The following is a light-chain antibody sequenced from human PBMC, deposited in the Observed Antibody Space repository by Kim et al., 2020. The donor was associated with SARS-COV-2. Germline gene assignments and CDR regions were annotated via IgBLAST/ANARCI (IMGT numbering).Light chain of an antibody. V-gene: IGLV4-69*01. Sequence: QLVLTQSPSASASLGASVKLTCTLSSGYSSNAIAWHQQQPEKGPRYLMNLNSDGSHSKGDGIPDRFSGSSSGAERYLTISSLQSEDEADYYCQTWDTGIQVFGGGTQLTVL. J-gene: IGLJ3*02. CDR2: LNSDGSH. CDR1: SGYSSNA. CDR3: QTWDTGIQV.